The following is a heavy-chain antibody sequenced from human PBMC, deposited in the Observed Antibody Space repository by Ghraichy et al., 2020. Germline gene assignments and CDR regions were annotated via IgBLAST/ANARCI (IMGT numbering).Heavy chain of an antibody. CDR1: GFNFRSYG. V-gene: IGHV3-30*02. J-gene: IGHJ6*02. Sequence: GGSLRLSCAASGFNFRSYGMHWVRQAPGKGLEWVAFIRNDGNNKYSTESVKGRFTISRDNSKKTLYLQMNSLRAEDTAVYYCAKDLQMLAATGENYYYYYGMDVWGQGTTVSVSS. CDR2: IRNDGNNK. CDR3: AKDLQMLAATGENYYYYYGMDV. D-gene: IGHD6-13*01.